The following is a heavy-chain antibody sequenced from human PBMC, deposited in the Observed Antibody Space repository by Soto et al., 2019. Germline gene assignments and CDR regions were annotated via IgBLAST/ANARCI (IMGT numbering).Heavy chain of an antibody. CDR3: ARVYVDSSSWYLDY. Sequence: PSETLSLTCTVSGGSISSGGYYWSWIRQHPGKGLEWIGCIYYSGSTYYNPSLKSRVTISVDTSKNQFSLKLSSVTAADTAVYYCARVYVDSSSWYLDYWGQGTLVTVSS. CDR1: GGSISSGGYY. V-gene: IGHV4-31*03. J-gene: IGHJ4*02. CDR2: IYYSGST. D-gene: IGHD6-13*01.